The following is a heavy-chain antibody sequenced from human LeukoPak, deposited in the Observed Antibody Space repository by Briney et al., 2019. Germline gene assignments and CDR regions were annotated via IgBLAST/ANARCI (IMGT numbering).Heavy chain of an antibody. V-gene: IGHV4-59*01. Sequence: SETLSLTCTVSGGSISSYYWSWIRQPPGKGLEWIGYIYYSGSTNYNPSLKSRVTISVDTSKNQFSLKLSSVTAADTAVYYCARVAIVGFVDYWGQGTLVTVSS. D-gene: IGHD5-12*01. CDR1: GGSISSYY. CDR2: IYYSGST. J-gene: IGHJ4*02. CDR3: ARVAIVGFVDY.